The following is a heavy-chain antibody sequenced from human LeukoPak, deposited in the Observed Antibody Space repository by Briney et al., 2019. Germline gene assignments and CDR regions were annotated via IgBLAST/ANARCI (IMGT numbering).Heavy chain of an antibody. D-gene: IGHD3-22*01. CDR2: INPNSGGT. CDR1: GYTFTGYY. J-gene: IGHJ3*02. Sequence: ASVKVSCKASGYTFTGYYMHWVRQAPGLGLEWMGWINPNSGGTNYAQKFQGRVTMTRDTSISTAYMELTRLRSDDTAVYYCARGTGYYYENTGYYHHAFDIWGQGTMVTVSS. CDR3: ARGTGYYYENTGYYHHAFDI. V-gene: IGHV1-2*02.